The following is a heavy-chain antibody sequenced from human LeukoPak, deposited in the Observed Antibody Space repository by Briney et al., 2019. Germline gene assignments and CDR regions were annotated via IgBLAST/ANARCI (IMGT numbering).Heavy chain of an antibody. J-gene: IGHJ3*02. Sequence: ASVKVSCKASGYTFTSYDINWVRQAPGQGLEWMGWINPNSGGTNYAQKFKGRVTMTRDTSISTAYMELSRLRSDDTAVYYCARHYGDWGLGPDAFDIWGQGTMVTVSS. CDR2: INPNSGGT. V-gene: IGHV1-2*02. CDR3: ARHYGDWGLGPDAFDI. CDR1: GYTFTSYD. D-gene: IGHD4-17*01.